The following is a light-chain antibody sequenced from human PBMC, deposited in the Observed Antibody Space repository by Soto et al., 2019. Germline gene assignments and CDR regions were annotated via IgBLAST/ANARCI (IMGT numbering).Light chain of an antibody. J-gene: IGKJ5*01. CDR1: QSVSSY. V-gene: IGKV3-11*01. CDR3: QQRSNWPIT. CDR2: DAS. Sequence: GLTQSAGALSLSPGERATLSCRASQSVSSYLAWYQQKPGQAPRLLIYDASNRATGIPARFSGSGSGTDFTLTISSLEPEDFAVYYCQQRSNWPITFAQGTRLEI.